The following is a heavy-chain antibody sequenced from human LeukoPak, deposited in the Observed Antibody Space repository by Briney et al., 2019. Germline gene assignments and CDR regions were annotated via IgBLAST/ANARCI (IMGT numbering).Heavy chain of an antibody. CDR2: IKHDGSEK. Sequence: GGSLRLSCAASGFTFSTYWMTWVRQAPGKGLEWVANIKHDGSEKYYVDSVKGRFTISRDNAENSLYLQMNSLRAEDTAVYYCAREHYFYHMDGWGEGTTVTVSS. CDR1: GFTFSTYW. V-gene: IGHV3-7*01. J-gene: IGHJ6*03. CDR3: AREHYFYHMDG.